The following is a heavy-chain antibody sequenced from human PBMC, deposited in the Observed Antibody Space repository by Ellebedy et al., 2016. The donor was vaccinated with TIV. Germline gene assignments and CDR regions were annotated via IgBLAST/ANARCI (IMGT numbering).Heavy chain of an antibody. J-gene: IGHJ3*02. CDR2: INHSGST. CDR3: ARGVDWGRAFDI. Sequence: SETLSLTCAVYGGSFSGYYWSRIRQPPGKGLEWIGEINHSGSTNYNPSLKSRVTISVDTSKKQFSLKLSSVTAADTAVYYCARGVDWGRAFDIWGQGTMVTVSS. CDR1: GGSFSGYY. V-gene: IGHV4-34*01. D-gene: IGHD3/OR15-3a*01.